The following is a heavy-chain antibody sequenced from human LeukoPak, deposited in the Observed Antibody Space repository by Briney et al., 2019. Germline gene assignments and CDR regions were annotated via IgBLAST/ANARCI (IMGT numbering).Heavy chain of an antibody. CDR3: TTRIWFGELLSPHY. D-gene: IGHD3-10*01. J-gene: IGHJ4*02. CDR1: GFTFSNAW. V-gene: IGHV3-15*01. CDR2: IKSKTDGGTT. Sequence: GGSLRLSCAASGFTFSNAWMSWVRQAPGKGLEWVGRIKSKTDGGTTDYAAPVKGRFTISRDDSKNTLYLQMNSLKTEDTAVYYCTTRIWFGELLSPHYWGQGTLVTVSS.